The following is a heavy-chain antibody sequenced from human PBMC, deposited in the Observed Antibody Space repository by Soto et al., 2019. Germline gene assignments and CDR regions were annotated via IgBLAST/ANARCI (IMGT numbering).Heavy chain of an antibody. CDR2: IYDSGST. J-gene: IGHJ6*02. CDR1: GGSISSYY. D-gene: IGHD3-22*01. CDR3: ARTILYDSSGYYDYYYGMDV. V-gene: IGHV4-59*01. Sequence: QVQLQESGPGLVKPSETLSLTCTVSGGSISSYYWSWIRQPPGKGLEWIGYIYDSGSTNYNPSLKSRVTISVDTSKNQFSLKLSSVTAADTAVYYCARTILYDSSGYYDYYYGMDVWGQGTTVTVSS.